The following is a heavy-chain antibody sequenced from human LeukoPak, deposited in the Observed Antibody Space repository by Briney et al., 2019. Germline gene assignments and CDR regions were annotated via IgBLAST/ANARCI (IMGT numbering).Heavy chain of an antibody. CDR2: ISYDGSNK. V-gene: IGHV3-30*18. D-gene: IGHD6-13*01. CDR3: AKDVSSSWYYYYGVDV. CDR1: GFTFSSYG. J-gene: IGHJ6*04. Sequence: GGSLRLSCAASGFTFSSYGMHGVRQAPGKGLEWVALISYDGSNKYYADSVKGRFTISRDNSKNTLYLQMNSLRAEDTAVYYCAKDVSSSWYYYYGVDVWGKGTTVTVSS.